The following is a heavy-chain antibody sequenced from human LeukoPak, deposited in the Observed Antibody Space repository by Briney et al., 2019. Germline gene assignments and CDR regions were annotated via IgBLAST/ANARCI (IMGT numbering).Heavy chain of an antibody. CDR3: ARGGSKVRGVIRGSFDY. D-gene: IGHD3-10*01. CDR2: IYYSGST. V-gene: IGHV4-59*01. CDR1: GGPISSYY. J-gene: IGHJ4*02. Sequence: SETLSLTCTVSGGPISSYYWSWIRQPPGKGLEWIGYIYYSGSTNYNPSLKSRVTISVDTSKNQFSLKLSSVTAADTAVYYCARGGSKVRGVIRGSFDYWGQGTLVTVSS.